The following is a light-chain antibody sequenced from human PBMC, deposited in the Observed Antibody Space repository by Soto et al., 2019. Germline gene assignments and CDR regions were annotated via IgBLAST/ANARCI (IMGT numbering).Light chain of an antibody. J-gene: IGKJ2*01. CDR1: QSVSSSY. CDR2: GAS. V-gene: IGKV3-20*01. Sequence: EIVLTQSPGTLSLSPGERATLSCRASQSVSSSYLAWYQQKPGQAPRLLIYGASSRATGIPDRFSGSGSGTVFTLTISRLEPEDFAVYYCQQYGNSPYTFGQETKLEIK. CDR3: QQYGNSPYT.